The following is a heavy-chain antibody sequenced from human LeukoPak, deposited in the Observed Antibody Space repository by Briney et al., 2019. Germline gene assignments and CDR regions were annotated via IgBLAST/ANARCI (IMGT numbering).Heavy chain of an antibody. D-gene: IGHD3-10*01. J-gene: IGHJ3*01. V-gene: IGHV3-48*03. CDR1: GFTFSSYE. Sequence: AGGSLRLSCTASGFTFSSYEMNWVRQAPRKGLEWVSYISGNGSTHYCADSVKGRFTVSRDNAKNSLFLQMNSLRAEDTAIYYCASRGAFDLWGQGTMVTVSS. CDR3: ASRGAFDL. CDR2: ISGNGSTH.